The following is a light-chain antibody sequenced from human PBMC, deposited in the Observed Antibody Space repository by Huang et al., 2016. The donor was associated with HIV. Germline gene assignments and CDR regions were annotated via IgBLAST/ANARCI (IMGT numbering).Light chain of an antibody. J-gene: IGKJ1*01. CDR2: GAS. V-gene: IGKV4-1*01. Sequence: DIIMTQSPDSLTVSLGERATLNCRSSQCVYSSSTTKDYMAWFQQTPGQPPRLLLFGASSRETGVPDRFSGSGSGTHFTLTSANLEAEDAAIYYCQQYYSSPQTFGQGTRV. CDR3: QQYYSSPQT. CDR1: QCVYSSSTTKDY.